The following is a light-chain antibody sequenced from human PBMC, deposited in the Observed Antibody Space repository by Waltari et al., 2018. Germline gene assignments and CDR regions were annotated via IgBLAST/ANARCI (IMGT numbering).Light chain of an antibody. CDR2: WAS. CDR3: QQYYSAPYA. V-gene: IGKV4-1*01. J-gene: IGKJ2*01. CDR1: QSVLYSSNNKNY. Sequence: DSVMTQSPDSLAVSLGERATHNCEASQSVLYSSNNKNYLAWYQQKPVQPQKLLIYWASTRESGVPDRFSGSGSGTDFTLTISSLQAEDVAVYYCQQYYSAPYAFGQGTKLEIK.